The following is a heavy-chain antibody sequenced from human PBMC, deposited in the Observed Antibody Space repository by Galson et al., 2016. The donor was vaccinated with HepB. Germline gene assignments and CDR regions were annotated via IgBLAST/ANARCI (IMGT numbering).Heavy chain of an antibody. CDR3: ARGVDYYGSKRLIDY. J-gene: IGHJ4*02. V-gene: IGHV4-31*03. CDR1: VGSISSGGYY. D-gene: IGHD3-10*01. Sequence: TLSLTCTVSVGSISSGGYYWTWVRQHPGKGLEWIGYIYYSGSTSYTPSLKSRLRISADASKNLFPLKLSSVTAAATAMYYCARGVDYYGSKRLIDYWGRGTLVIVSS. CDR2: IYYSGST.